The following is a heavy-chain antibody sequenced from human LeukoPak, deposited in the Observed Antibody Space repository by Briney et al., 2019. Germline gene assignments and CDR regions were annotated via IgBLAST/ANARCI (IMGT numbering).Heavy chain of an antibody. CDR2: IYYSGST. CDR3: ARDFGSTAAATGWSFFDY. J-gene: IGHJ4*02. V-gene: IGHV4-39*07. D-gene: IGHD6-6*01. CDR1: GGSISSNSYY. Sequence: PSETLSLTCTVSGGSISSNSYYWGWIRQPPGKGLEWIGSIYYSGSTYYNPSLKSRVTISVDTSKNQFSLKLSSVTAADTAVYYCARDFGSTAAATGWSFFDYWGQGTLVTVSS.